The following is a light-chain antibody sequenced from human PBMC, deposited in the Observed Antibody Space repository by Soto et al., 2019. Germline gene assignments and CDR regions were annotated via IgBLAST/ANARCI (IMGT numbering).Light chain of an antibody. CDR2: GAS. J-gene: IGKJ1*01. V-gene: IGKV3-20*01. Sequence: EIVLTQSPGTLSLSPGERATLSCRASQSVSSSYLAWYQHKPGQAPRLLIYGASIRTTGIPDRFSGSGSGTDFTLTISRLEPEDFAVYYCQQYGSSSWTVGQGTKVDVK. CDR3: QQYGSSSWT. CDR1: QSVSSSY.